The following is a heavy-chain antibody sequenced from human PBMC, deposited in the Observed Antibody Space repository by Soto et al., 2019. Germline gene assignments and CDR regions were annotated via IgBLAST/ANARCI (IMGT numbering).Heavy chain of an antibody. J-gene: IGHJ4*02. V-gene: IGHV3-23*01. D-gene: IGHD6-13*01. CDR2: ITATGGAI. Sequence: PGGSLRLSCAASGFTFDDYAMRWVRQAPGKGLEWVSTITATGGAIYYADSVKGRFTISRDNSKNTLRLQMNSLTAEDTAVYYCAREDYSSTWYSDYWGQGTLVTVSS. CDR3: AREDYSSTWYSDY. CDR1: GFTFDDYA.